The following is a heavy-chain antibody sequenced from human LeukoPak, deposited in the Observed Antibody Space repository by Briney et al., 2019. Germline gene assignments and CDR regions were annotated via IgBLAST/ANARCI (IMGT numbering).Heavy chain of an antibody. D-gene: IGHD5-12*01. CDR3: ARVRGYSGYDWDY. V-gene: IGHV1-2*02. J-gene: IGHJ4*02. CDR2: INPNSGGT. Sequence: ASVKVSCKASGYTFTRYYMHWVRQAPGQGLEWMGWINPNSGGTNYAQKFQGRVTMTRDTSISTAYMELSRLRSDDTAVYYCARVRGYSGYDWDYWGQGTLVTVSS. CDR1: GYTFTRYY.